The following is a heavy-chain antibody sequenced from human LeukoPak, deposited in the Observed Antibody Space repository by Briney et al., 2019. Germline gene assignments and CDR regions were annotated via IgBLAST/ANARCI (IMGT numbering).Heavy chain of an antibody. D-gene: IGHD3-10*01. CDR3: TRGGSGSSWGY. CDR2: ISGSGGST. V-gene: IGHV3-23*01. CDR1: GFPFSSYA. Sequence: GGALRLSFAAPGFPFSSYALSWGRPAPGEGLGWVSAISGSGGSTYYADSVKGRFTISRDNSKNTLYLQMNSLRAEDTAVYYCTRGGSGSSWGYWGQGTLVTVSS. J-gene: IGHJ4*02.